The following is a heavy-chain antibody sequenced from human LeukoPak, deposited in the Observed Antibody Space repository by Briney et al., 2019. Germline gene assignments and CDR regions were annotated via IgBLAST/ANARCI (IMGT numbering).Heavy chain of an antibody. CDR1: GYSFIGSH. V-gene: IGHV1-2*02. Sequence: EASVKVSCKASGYSFIGSHMHWVRQAPGQGLEWMGWTNPNTGGTKYAQKFQGRVTMTRDTSISTAYMELSSLRSDDTAVYFCASVEMATIGFEHWGQGTLVTVSS. D-gene: IGHD5-24*01. CDR2: TNPNTGGT. J-gene: IGHJ4*02. CDR3: ASVEMATIGFEH.